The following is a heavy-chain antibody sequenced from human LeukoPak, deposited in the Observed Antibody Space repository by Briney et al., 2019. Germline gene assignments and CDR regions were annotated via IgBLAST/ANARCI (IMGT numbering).Heavy chain of an antibody. V-gene: IGHV3-15*01. CDR3: TTEIYCSGGSCRNFDY. D-gene: IGHD2-15*01. Sequence: GESLRLSCAASGFTFSNAWMSWVRQAPGKGLEWVGRIKSKTDGGTTDYAAPVKGRFTISRDDSKNTLYLQMNSLKTEDTAVYYCTTEIYCSGGSCRNFDYWGQGTLVTVSS. CDR1: GFTFSNAW. CDR2: IKSKTDGGTT. J-gene: IGHJ4*02.